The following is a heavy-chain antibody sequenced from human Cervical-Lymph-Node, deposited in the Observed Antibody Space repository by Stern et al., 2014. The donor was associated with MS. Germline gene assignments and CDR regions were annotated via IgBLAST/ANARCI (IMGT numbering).Heavy chain of an antibody. V-gene: IGHV1-18*01. Sequence: VQLVQSGAEVKKPGASVKVSCKASGYTLISYGISWVRQAPGQGLDWVAWISAHSGATSYALTFQDRVTMTTDTSTNTAYMELRSLRADDTAVFYCARAVHSREYLSEYDAFDIWGQGTMVTVSS. D-gene: IGHD2/OR15-2a*01. CDR3: ARAVHSREYLSEYDAFDI. J-gene: IGHJ3*02. CDR2: ISAHSGAT. CDR1: GYTLISYG.